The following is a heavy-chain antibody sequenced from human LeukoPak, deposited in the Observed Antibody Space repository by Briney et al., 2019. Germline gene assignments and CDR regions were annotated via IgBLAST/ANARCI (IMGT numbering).Heavy chain of an antibody. CDR3: AREVYCTSSSCYSWFFDL. Sequence: ASETLSLTCTVSGGSISTYYWSWIRQPAGKGLEWMGRIYTTGIISYNPSLKSRLTMSVDTSKNHFSLKLNSVTATDTAIYYCAREVYCTSSSCYSWFFDLWGRGSLVTVSS. CDR2: IYTTGII. D-gene: IGHD2-2*01. CDR1: GGSISTYY. J-gene: IGHJ2*01. V-gene: IGHV4-4*07.